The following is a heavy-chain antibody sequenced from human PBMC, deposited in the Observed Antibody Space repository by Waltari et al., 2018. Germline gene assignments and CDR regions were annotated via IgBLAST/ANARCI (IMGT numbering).Heavy chain of an antibody. D-gene: IGHD6-19*01. CDR1: GFTFSSYG. CDR3: ARGGWGAVAGLWY. J-gene: IGHJ4*02. Sequence: QVQLVESGGGVVQPGRSLRLSCAASGFTFSSYGMHWVRRAPGKGLEWVAVIWFDGSNQYYADSVKGRFTISRVNSKNTLYLQMNSLRAEDTAVYYCARGGWGAVAGLWYWGQGTLVTVSS. CDR2: IWFDGSNQ. V-gene: IGHV3-33*01.